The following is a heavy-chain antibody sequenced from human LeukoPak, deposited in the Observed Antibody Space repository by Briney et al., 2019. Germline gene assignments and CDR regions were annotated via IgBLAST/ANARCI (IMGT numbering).Heavy chain of an antibody. CDR1: GFTFSSYI. CDR3: ARAHAEIRLWFGELTGWFDP. J-gene: IGHJ5*02. V-gene: IGHV3-48*01. D-gene: IGHD3-10*01. Sequence: GGSLRLSCAASGFTFSSYIMNCVRQAPGKGLEWVSYISSSSSTIYYADSVKGRFTISRDNAKNSLYLQMNSLRAEDTAVYYCARAHAEIRLWFGELTGWFDPWGQGTLVTVSS. CDR2: ISSSSSTI.